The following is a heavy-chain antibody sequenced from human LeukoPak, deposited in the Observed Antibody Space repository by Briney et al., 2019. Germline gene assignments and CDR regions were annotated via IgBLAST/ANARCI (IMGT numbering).Heavy chain of an antibody. CDR3: ARDLVGVPAAIGY. CDR1: GFTVSTNY. D-gene: IGHD2-2*01. V-gene: IGHV3-53*01. Sequence: GGSLRLSCAASGFTVSTNYMSWVRQAPGKGLGWVSVIYSGGSTYYADSVKGRFTISRDNSKNTLYLQMNSLRAEDTAVYHCARDLVGVPAAIGYWGQGTLVTVSS. J-gene: IGHJ4*02. CDR2: IYSGGST.